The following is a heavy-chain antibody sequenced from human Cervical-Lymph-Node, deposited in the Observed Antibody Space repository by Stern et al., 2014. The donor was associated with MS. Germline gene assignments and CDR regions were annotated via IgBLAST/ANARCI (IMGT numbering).Heavy chain of an antibody. CDR1: GFRFTDYY. V-gene: IGHV3-11*01. D-gene: IGHD3-3*01. Sequence: VQLVQSGGGLVKPGGSLRLSCAASGFRFTDYYMTWIRQAPGKGLEWVSYISSRGVTIHYADSVKDRFTISRDNGKNSVFLQMNSLRADDTAVYYCARGVALLDGMDVWGQGTTVTVSS. CDR2: ISSRGVTI. CDR3: ARGVALLDGMDV. J-gene: IGHJ6*02.